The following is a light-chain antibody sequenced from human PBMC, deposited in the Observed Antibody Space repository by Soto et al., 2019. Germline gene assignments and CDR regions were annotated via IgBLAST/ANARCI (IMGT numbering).Light chain of an antibody. CDR3: HHFRSSVGT. J-gene: IGKJ1*01. CDR1: QSVSSNY. V-gene: IGKV3-20*01. Sequence: EIVLTQSPGTLSLSPGERATLSCRASQSVSSNYLAWHQQKPGQAPRLLIYDASNRATGIPDRFSGSGSGTDFTLTISSLEPVYLSVYYCHHFRSSVGTLGQGT. CDR2: DAS.